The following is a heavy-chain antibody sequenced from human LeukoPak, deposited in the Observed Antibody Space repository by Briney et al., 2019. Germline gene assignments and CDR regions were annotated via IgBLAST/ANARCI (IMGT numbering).Heavy chain of an antibody. CDR1: GGSLSGYY. CDR2: INHRGST. CDR3: ATTYYDFWSGYYPTDY. Sequence: PSETLSLTCAVYGGSLSGYYWSWIRQPPGKGLEWIGEINHRGSTNYNPSLKSRVTISVDTSKNQFSLKLSSVTAADTAVYYCATTYYDFWSGYYPTDYWGQGNLDTVSS. J-gene: IGHJ4*02. D-gene: IGHD3-3*01. V-gene: IGHV4-34*01.